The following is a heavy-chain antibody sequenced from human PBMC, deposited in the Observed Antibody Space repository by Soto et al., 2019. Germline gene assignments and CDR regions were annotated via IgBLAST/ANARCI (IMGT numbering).Heavy chain of an antibody. CDR2: IYYSGST. Sequence: SETLSLTCTVSGGSISSGGYYWSWIRQHPGKGLEWIGYIYYSGSTYYNPSLKSRVTISVDTSKNQFSLKLSSVTAADTAVYYCAREVWFGESFYYYMDVWGKGTTVTVSS. V-gene: IGHV4-31*03. CDR3: AREVWFGESFYYYMDV. J-gene: IGHJ6*03. D-gene: IGHD3-10*01. CDR1: GGSISSGGYY.